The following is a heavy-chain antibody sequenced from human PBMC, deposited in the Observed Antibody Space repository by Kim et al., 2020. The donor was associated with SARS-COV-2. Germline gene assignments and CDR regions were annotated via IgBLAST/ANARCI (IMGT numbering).Heavy chain of an antibody. CDR1: GGSFSGYY. Sequence: SETLSLTCAVYGGSFSGYYWSWIRQPPGKGLEWIGEINHSGSTNYNPSLKSQVTISVDTSKNQFSLKLSSVTAADTAVYYCARLGTQRNYYYYYYGMDVWGQGTTVTVSS. D-gene: IGHD1-7*01. V-gene: IGHV4-34*01. CDR2: INHSGST. CDR3: ARLGTQRNYYYYYYGMDV. J-gene: IGHJ6*02.